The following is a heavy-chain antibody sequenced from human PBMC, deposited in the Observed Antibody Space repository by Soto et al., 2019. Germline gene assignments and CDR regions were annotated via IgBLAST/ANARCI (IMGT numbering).Heavy chain of an antibody. Sequence: HVTLKESGPVLVKPTETLTLTCTVSGFSLSNGKVGVSWIRQPPGKALEWLAHIFSNDEKSYRTSLKSRLTISEDPSKSQVVLTMTNVDPVDTAKYYCARILFGRSVAGGYFYMDVW. CDR1: GFSLSNGKVG. CDR3: ARILFGRSVAGGYFYMDV. V-gene: IGHV2-26*01. J-gene: IGHJ6*03. CDR2: IFSNDEK. D-gene: IGHD6-19*01.